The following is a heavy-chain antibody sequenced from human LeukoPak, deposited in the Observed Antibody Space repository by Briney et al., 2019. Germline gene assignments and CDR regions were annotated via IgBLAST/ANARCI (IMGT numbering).Heavy chain of an antibody. V-gene: IGHV3-21*01. CDR3: ARDGDYYDSRGDAFDI. Sequence: KPGGSLRLSCAASGFTFSSYSMNWVRQAPGKGLEWVSSISSSSSYIYYADSVKGRFTISRDNAKNSLYLQMNSLRAEDTAVYYCARDGDYYDSRGDAFDIWGQGAMVTVAS. CDR2: ISSSSSYI. D-gene: IGHD3-22*01. J-gene: IGHJ3*02. CDR1: GFTFSSYS.